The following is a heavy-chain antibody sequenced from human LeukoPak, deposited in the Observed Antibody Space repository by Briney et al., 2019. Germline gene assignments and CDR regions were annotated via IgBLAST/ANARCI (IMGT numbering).Heavy chain of an antibody. D-gene: IGHD2-2*01. CDR3: ASGLCSTTSCPWTFDI. V-gene: IGHV3-48*01. CDR2: ISSSSSTI. J-gene: IGHJ3*02. Sequence: PGGSLRLSCAASGFTFSNYSMDWVRQAPGKGLEWVSYISSSSSTIYYADSVKGRFSISRDNAKKSLYLQMNSLRAEDTAVYYCASGLCSTTSCPWTFDIWGQGTMVTVSS. CDR1: GFTFSNYS.